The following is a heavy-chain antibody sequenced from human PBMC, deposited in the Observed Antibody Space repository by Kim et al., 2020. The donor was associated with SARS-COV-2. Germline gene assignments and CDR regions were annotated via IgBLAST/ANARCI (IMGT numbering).Heavy chain of an antibody. CDR2: ISYDGSNK. CDR1: GFTFSSYG. J-gene: IGHJ5*02. V-gene: IGHV3-30*18. D-gene: IGHD6-13*01. Sequence: GGSLRLSCAASGFTFSSYGMHWVRQAPGKGLEWVAVISYDGSNKYYADSVKGRFTISRDNSKNTLYLQMNSLRAEDTAVYYCANSKQLFNWFDPWGQGTLVTVSS. CDR3: ANSKQLFNWFDP.